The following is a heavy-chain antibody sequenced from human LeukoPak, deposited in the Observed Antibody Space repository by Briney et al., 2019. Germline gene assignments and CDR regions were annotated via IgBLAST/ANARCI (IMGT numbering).Heavy chain of an antibody. CDR3: ARANAMDV. Sequence: GSLRLSCAASGFTFSNHWMTWVRQAPGKGPEWVANMNQDGSERYYVDSVKGRFTISRDNAKKSLYLQMNSLRLEDTALYYCARANAMDVWGQGTTVTVSS. CDR1: GFTFSNHW. V-gene: IGHV3-7*04. CDR2: MNQDGSER. J-gene: IGHJ6*02.